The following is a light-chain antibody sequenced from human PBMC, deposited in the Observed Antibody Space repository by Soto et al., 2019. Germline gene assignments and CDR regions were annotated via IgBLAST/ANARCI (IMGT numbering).Light chain of an antibody. CDR3: MQALQTPLT. V-gene: IGKV2-28*01. J-gene: IGKJ4*01. Sequence: DIVMTQSPLSLPVTPGEPASISCSSSQSLLHSNGYNYMDWYLQKPGQSQQLLIYLGANRASGVHDRFSGSGAGTDFTLKISRVEAEDVGVYYCMQALQTPLTFGGGTKVEIK. CDR2: LGA. CDR1: QSLLHSNGYNY.